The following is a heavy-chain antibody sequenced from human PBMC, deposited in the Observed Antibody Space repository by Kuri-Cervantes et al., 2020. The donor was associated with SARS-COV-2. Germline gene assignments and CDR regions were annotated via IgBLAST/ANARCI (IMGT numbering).Heavy chain of an antibody. CDR3: ARDLPYDFWSGYYSWEIEQRNRFDY. Sequence: ASVKVSCKASGSTFTSYDINWVRQATGQGLEWMGWMNPNSGNTGYAQKFQGRVTMTRDTSTSTVYMELSSLRSEDTAVYYCARDLPYDFWSGYYSWEIEQRNRFDYWGQGTLVTVSS. CDR1: GSTFTSYD. V-gene: IGHV1-8*02. D-gene: IGHD3-3*01. J-gene: IGHJ4*02. CDR2: MNPNSGNT.